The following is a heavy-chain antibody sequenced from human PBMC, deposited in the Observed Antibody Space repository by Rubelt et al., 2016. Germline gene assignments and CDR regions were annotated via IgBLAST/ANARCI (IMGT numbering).Heavy chain of an antibody. V-gene: IGHV4-34*01. CDR3: ARSSGYDYVYDY. J-gene: IGHJ4*02. Sequence: QVQLQQWGAGLLKPSETLSLTCAVYGGSFSGYYWSWIRQPPGKGLEWVGEINHSGSTNYNPSLKSRVTISVATSKNQLSLKLRSVTAADTAIYYWARSSGYDYVYDYWGQGTLVTVSS. CDR1: GGSFSGYY. D-gene: IGHD5-12*01. CDR2: INHSGST.